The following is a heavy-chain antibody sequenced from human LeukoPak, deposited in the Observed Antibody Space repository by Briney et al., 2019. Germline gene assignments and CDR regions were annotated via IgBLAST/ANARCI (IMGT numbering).Heavy chain of an antibody. D-gene: IGHD2-2*01. CDR2: ISYDGSNK. J-gene: IGHJ6*02. CDR1: GFTFSSYG. Sequence: GGSLRLSCAASGFTFSSYGMHWVRRAPGKGLEWVAVISYDGSNKYYADSVKGRFTISRDNSKNTLYLQMNSLRAEDTAVYYCAKDAYCSSTSCYVPYYYYGMDVWGQGTTVTVSS. CDR3: AKDAYCSSTSCYVPYYYYGMDV. V-gene: IGHV3-30*18.